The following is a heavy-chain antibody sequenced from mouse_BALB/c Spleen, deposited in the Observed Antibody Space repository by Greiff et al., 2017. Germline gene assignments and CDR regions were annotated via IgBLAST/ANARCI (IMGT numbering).Heavy chain of an antibody. CDR2: IYPGDGDT. V-gene: IGHV1-87*01. Sequence: VQLQQSGAELARPGASVKLSCKASGYTFTSYWMQWVKQRPGQGLEWIGAIYPGDGDTRYTQKFKGKATLTADKSSSTAYMQLSSLASEDSAVYYCARGMDWYFDVWGAGTSVTVSS. CDR1: GYTFTSYW. CDR3: ARGMDWYFDV. D-gene: IGHD2-3*01. J-gene: IGHJ1*01.